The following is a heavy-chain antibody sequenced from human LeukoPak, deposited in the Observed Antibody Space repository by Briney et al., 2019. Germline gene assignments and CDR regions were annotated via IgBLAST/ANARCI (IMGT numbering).Heavy chain of an antibody. D-gene: IGHD3-10*01. V-gene: IGHV3-23*01. Sequence: GGSLRLSCAASGFTFSSYAMSWVRQAPGKGLEWVSTISDGGGTTLYADSVKGRFTISRDNSKHTLFLQMNSLRADDTALYYCSKGPVGRDGWGKFLDYWGQGTLVTVSS. J-gene: IGHJ4*02. CDR2: ISDGGGTT. CDR1: GFTFSSYA. CDR3: SKGPVGRDGWGKFLDY.